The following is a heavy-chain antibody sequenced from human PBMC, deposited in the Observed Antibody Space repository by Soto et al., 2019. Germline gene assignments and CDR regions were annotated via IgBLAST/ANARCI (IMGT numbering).Heavy chain of an antibody. D-gene: IGHD2-15*01. CDR2: IYSSGST. Sequence: PSETLSLTCTVSGGSISNYYWSWIRQPPGKGLEWIGNIYSSGSTNYNPSLKSRVTISVDTSRNQFSLKLSSVTAADTAVYYCARRYCSGGICYSLHFDYWGHGALVTVSS. CDR1: GGSISNYY. J-gene: IGHJ4*01. V-gene: IGHV4-4*09. CDR3: ARRYCSGGICYSLHFDY.